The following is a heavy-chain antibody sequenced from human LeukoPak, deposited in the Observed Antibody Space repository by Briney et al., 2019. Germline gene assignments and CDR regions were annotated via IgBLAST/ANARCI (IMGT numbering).Heavy chain of an antibody. Sequence: ASVKVSCKASGYTFTSYYMHWVRQAPGQGLEWMGIINPSGGSTSYAQKFQGRVTMTRDMSTSTVYMELSSLRSEDTAVYYCARDSRNQWFGEAHYYYYYMDVWGKGTTVTVSS. V-gene: IGHV1-46*01. J-gene: IGHJ6*03. CDR1: GYTFTSYY. CDR2: INPSGGST. D-gene: IGHD3-10*01. CDR3: ARDSRNQWFGEAHYYYYYMDV.